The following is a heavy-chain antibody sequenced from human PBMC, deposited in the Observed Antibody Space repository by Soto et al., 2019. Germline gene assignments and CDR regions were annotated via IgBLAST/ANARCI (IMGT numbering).Heavy chain of an antibody. CDR3: ARREIQGPIDY. V-gene: IGHV4-28*01. CDR1: GYSISSSNW. D-gene: IGHD1-26*01. J-gene: IGHJ4*02. CDR2: IYYSGTT. Sequence: QVQLQESGPGLVKPSDTLSLTCAVSGYSISSSNWWGWIRQPPGKGLEWIGYIYYSGTTYYNPSLKGRVTMSVDTSKNEYSLKLTSVAAVDTAVYYCARREIQGPIDYWGQGTLVTVSS.